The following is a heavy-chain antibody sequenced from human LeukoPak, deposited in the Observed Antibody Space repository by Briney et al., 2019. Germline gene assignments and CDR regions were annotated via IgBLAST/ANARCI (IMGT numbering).Heavy chain of an antibody. D-gene: IGHD6-19*01. CDR2: FDPEDGET. J-gene: IGHJ4*02. V-gene: IGHV1-24*01. Sequence: GASVKVSCKVSGYTLTELSMHWVRQAPGKGLEWMGGFDPEDGETIYAQKFQGRVTMTEDTSTDTAYMELRSLRSEDTAVYYCARDLIGYSSGWYDYWGQGTLVTVSS. CDR3: ARDLIGYSSGWYDY. CDR1: GYTLTELS.